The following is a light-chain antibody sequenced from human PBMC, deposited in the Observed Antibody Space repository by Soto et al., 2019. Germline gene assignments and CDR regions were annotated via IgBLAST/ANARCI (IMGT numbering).Light chain of an antibody. J-gene: IGKJ4*01. V-gene: IGKV1-9*01. CDR2: AAS. Sequence: IPLTQSHSSLSASLSHRITIXSRASQGISNFLAWYQQKPGKAPKLLIYAASTLQSGVPSRFSGSGSGTDFTLTISSLQPEDFATYFCQQVESYPSTFGGGTKVDIK. CDR1: QGISNF. CDR3: QQVESYPST.